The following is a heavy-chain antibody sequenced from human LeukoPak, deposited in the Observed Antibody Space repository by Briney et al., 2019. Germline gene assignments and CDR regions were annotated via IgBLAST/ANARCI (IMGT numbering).Heavy chain of an antibody. CDR3: ARSIAAAGTGTGFFDY. CDR2: IYYSGST. Sequence: SETLSLTCTVSGGSISSSSYYWGWIRQPPGKGLEWIGSIYYSGSTYYNPSLKSRVTISVDTSKNQFSLKLSSVTAADTAVYYCARSIAAAGTGTGFFDYWGQGTLVTVSS. V-gene: IGHV4-39*07. J-gene: IGHJ4*02. CDR1: GGSISSSSYY. D-gene: IGHD6-13*01.